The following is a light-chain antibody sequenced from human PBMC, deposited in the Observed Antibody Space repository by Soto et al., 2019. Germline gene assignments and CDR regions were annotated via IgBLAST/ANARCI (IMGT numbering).Light chain of an antibody. V-gene: IGKV3-11*01. J-gene: IGKJ1*01. CDR3: QQXSNWPWT. CDR2: DAS. Sequence: ETVLTQSPATLSLSPGERATLSCRASPSVNSYLAWYQQKAGQAPRLLIYDASNRATGIPARFSGSGSGTDLTLTISSXEPEDFXVYXCQQXSNWPWTFGQGTKVEIK. CDR1: PSVNSY.